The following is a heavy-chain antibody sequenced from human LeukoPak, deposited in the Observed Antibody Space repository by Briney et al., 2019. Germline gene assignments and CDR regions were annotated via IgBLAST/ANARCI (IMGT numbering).Heavy chain of an antibody. J-gene: IGHJ4*02. CDR2: ITGSGINT. D-gene: IGHD5-18*01. CDR1: GFTFSSYA. Sequence: PGGSLRLSCAASGFTFSSYAMNWVHQTPGKGLEWVSAITGSGINTYYADSVKGRFTISRDNSKNTLYLQMNSLRAEDTAVYYCATSYSYGPFDYWGQGTLVTVSS. CDR3: ATSYSYGPFDY. V-gene: IGHV3-23*01.